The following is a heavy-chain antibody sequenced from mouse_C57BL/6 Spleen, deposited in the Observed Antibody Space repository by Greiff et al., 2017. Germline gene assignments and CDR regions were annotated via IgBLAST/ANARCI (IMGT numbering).Heavy chain of an antibody. CDR2: INPNNGGT. V-gene: IGHV1-26*01. Sequence: LVEPGASVKISCKASGYTFTDYYMNWVKQSHGKSLEWIGDINPNNGGTSYNQKFKGKATLTVDKSSSTAYMELRSLTSEDSAVYYCARGGPYGNYFAYWGQGTLVTVSA. CDR3: ARGGPYGNYFAY. J-gene: IGHJ3*01. CDR1: GYTFTDYY. D-gene: IGHD2-1*01.